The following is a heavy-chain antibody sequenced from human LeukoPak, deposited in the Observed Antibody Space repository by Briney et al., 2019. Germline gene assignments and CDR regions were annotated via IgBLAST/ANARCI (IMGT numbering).Heavy chain of an antibody. V-gene: IGHV1-46*01. CDR2: ISPSGAST. CDR1: GYTFTRYY. D-gene: IGHD3-22*01. CDR3: ARGRTYYDSSGYGFDP. J-gene: IGHJ5*02. Sequence: ASVKVSCKASGYTFTRYYMHWVRQAPGQGLEWMGIISPSGASTSYAQKFQGRVTITRNTSISTAYMELSSLRSEDTAVYYCARGRTYYDSSGYGFDPWGQGTLVTVSS.